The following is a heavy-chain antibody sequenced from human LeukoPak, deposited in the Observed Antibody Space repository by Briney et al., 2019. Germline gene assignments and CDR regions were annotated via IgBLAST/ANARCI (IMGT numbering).Heavy chain of an antibody. V-gene: IGHV3-23*01. CDR1: GFSFSSYA. CDR2: ITDSGGST. Sequence: GGSPRLSCAASGFSFSSYAMSWVRQAPGKGLEWVSAITDSGGSTYHADSVKGRFTISRDNSKNTLFLQMNSLRVEDTAIYYCAKGSSSSRPYYFDFWGQGTLVTVSS. CDR3: AKGSSSSRPYYFDF. J-gene: IGHJ4*02. D-gene: IGHD6-6*01.